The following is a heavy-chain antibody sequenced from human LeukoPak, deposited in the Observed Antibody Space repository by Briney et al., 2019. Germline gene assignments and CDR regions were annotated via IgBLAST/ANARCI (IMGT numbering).Heavy chain of an antibody. D-gene: IGHD6-19*01. Sequence: PGRSLRLSCTASGFSFGDYAMSWVRQAPGKGLEWVGLIRSNVYGGTTEYAASVKGRFSISREDSKSIANLHMNSLKTDDTAVYFCTTSLRGGWYRGFDYWGQGTLVTVSS. CDR1: GFSFGDYA. V-gene: IGHV3-49*04. J-gene: IGHJ4*02. CDR2: IRSNVYGGTT. CDR3: TTSLRGGWYRGFDY.